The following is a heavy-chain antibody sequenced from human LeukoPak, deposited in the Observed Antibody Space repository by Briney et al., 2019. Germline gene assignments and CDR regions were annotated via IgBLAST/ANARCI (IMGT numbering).Heavy chain of an antibody. J-gene: IGHJ4*02. V-gene: IGHV3-21*01. CDR1: EFTFSSYS. CDR2: ISSSSSYI. CDR3: ARAGSGYSSPSDY. D-gene: IGHD6-13*01. Sequence: GGSLRLSCAASEFTFSSYSMNWVRQAPGKGLEWVSSISSSSSYIYYADSVKGRFTISRDNAKNSLFLQMHSLRAEDTAVYYCARAGSGYSSPSDYWGQGTLVTVSS.